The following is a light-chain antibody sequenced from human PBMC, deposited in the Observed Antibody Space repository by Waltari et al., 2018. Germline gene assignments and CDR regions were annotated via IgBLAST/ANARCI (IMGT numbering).Light chain of an antibody. CDR2: ANT. CDR3: QSYDKILSAWV. Sequence: QSVLTQPPSVSGAPGQRVTVSCTGSTSNTGAGYDVQWYQQFPGRAPKLVIYANTYRPSGVPDRFSATKSGSSASLAITGLQAEDEADYYCQSYDKILSAWVFGGGIKLTVL. V-gene: IGLV1-40*01. CDR1: TSNTGAGYD. J-gene: IGLJ3*02.